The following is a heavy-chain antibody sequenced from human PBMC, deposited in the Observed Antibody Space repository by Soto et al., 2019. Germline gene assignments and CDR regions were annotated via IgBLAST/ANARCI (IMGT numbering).Heavy chain of an antibody. V-gene: IGHV4-59*01. CDR2: IYSSGST. CDR3: ARGKRDSTSCLDV. CDR1: TGSINGYY. D-gene: IGHD2-2*01. J-gene: IGHJ6*02. Sequence: SETLSLTCRVSTGSINGYYWNWIRQSPGKGLEWIAFIYSSGSTNYNPSLKSRATISVDRSKNQVSLKLTSVTAAATAVYYCARGKRDSTSCLDVWGQGTTVTVSS.